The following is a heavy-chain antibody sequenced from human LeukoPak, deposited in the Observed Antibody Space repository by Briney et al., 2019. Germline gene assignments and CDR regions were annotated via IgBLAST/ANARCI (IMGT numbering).Heavy chain of an antibody. CDR2: ISGSGGST. V-gene: IGHV3-23*01. CDR1: GFTFDDYA. Sequence: GGSLRLPCAASGFTFDDYAMSWVRQAPGKGLEWVSAISGSGGSTYYADSVKGRFTISRDNSKNTLYLQMNSLRAEDTAVYYCAKSSGITMIVVVITFDAFDIWGQGTMVTVSS. CDR3: AKSSGITMIVVVITFDAFDI. J-gene: IGHJ3*02. D-gene: IGHD3-22*01.